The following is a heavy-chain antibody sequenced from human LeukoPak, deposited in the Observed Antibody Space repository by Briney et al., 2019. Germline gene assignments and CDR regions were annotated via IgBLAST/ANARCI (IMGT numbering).Heavy chain of an antibody. J-gene: IGHJ6*02. CDR3: ARTEIAVPGTRGDYYYYYGMDV. D-gene: IGHD6-13*01. Sequence: WASVKVSCKASGYTFTSYGISWVRQAPGQGLEWMGCISADNGDTNYAQNLQGRVTMTTDTSTSTAYMELRSLRSDDSAVYYCARTEIAVPGTRGDYYYYYGMDVWGQGTTVTVSS. V-gene: IGHV1-18*01. CDR2: ISADNGDT. CDR1: GYTFTSYG.